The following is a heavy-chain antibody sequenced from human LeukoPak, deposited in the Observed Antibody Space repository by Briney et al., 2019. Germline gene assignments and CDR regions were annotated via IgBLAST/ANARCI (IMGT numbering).Heavy chain of an antibody. D-gene: IGHD6-6*01. CDR2: IYTRGST. CDR3: ARWGSIAVARFDY. J-gene: IGHJ4*02. Sequence: SETLSLTCTVSGDSINSHYWSWLRQPPGKGLQWVGFIYTRGSTNYNPSLKSPVTMSGDTSKNQVSLTLNSVTAADTAVYYCARWGSIAVARFDYWGQGTLVTVSS. V-gene: IGHV4-4*09. CDR1: GDSINSHY.